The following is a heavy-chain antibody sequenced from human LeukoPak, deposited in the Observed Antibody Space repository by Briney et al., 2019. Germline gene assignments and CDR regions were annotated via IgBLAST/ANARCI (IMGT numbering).Heavy chain of an antibody. CDR2: INHSGST. D-gene: IGHD2-15*01. CDR3: ARKNQVYCSGGSCYNWFDP. Sequence: PSETLSLTCAVYGGSFSGYYWSWIRQPPGKGLEWIGEINHSGSTNYNPSLKSRVTISVDTSKNQFSLKLSSVTAADTAVYYCARKNQVYCSGGSCYNWFDPWGQGTLVTVSS. CDR1: GGSFSGYY. V-gene: IGHV4-34*01. J-gene: IGHJ5*02.